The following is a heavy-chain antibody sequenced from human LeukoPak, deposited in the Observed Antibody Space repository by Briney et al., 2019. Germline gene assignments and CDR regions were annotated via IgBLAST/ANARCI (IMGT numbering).Heavy chain of an antibody. J-gene: IGHJ2*01. CDR1: GFTFSNNW. D-gene: IGHD2-21*01. V-gene: IGHV3-7*05. CDR3: ARRLWFKDYYFDV. CDR2: IKQDGSEK. Sequence: GGSLRLSCAASGFTFSNNWMSWVRQAPGKGLEWVANIKQDGSEKYYVDSVKGRFTISRDNAKNSLYLHMNSLRAEDTAVYYCARRLWFKDYYFDVWGRGTLVTVSS.